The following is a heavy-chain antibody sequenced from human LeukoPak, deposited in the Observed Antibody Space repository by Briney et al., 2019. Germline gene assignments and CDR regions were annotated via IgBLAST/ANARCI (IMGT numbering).Heavy chain of an antibody. J-gene: IGHJ4*02. CDR2: IIPIFGTA. Sequence: GASVKVSCKASGGTFISYAISWVRQAPGQGLEWMGGIIPIFGTANYAQKFQGRVTITADESTSTAYMELSSLRSEDTAVYYCARMGVKGYCSGGSCYLPYYFDYWGQGTLVTVSS. D-gene: IGHD2-15*01. CDR3: ARMGVKGYCSGGSCYLPYYFDY. V-gene: IGHV1-69*13. CDR1: GGTFISYA.